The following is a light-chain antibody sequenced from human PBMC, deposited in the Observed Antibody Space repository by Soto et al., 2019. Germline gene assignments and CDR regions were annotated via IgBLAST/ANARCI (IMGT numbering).Light chain of an antibody. CDR3: SSYRSSSTLGV. J-gene: IGLJ1*01. V-gene: IGLV2-14*03. CDR2: DVT. Sequence: LTQAAALFWSSGDSVSLSCTGINTDVGGYNYVSWYQQHPGKAPKLMIYDVTNRPSGVSNRFSGSKSGNTASLTISGLLAEDEADYYCSSYRSSSTLGVFGTGTKAPS. CDR1: NTDVGGYNY.